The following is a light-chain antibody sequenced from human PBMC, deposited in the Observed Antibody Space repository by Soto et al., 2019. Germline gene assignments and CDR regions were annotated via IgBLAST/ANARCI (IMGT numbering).Light chain of an antibody. CDR3: QQSYSTPRT. Sequence: DIQMTQSPSSLSASVGDRVTISWRASQTTSRYLNWYQQKPGEAPKLLIYAASSLQSGVPSRFSGSGSGTDFTPTIGSLQPEYFATYYCQQSYSTPRTFGQGTKVDIK. J-gene: IGKJ1*01. CDR1: QTTSRY. CDR2: AAS. V-gene: IGKV1-39*01.